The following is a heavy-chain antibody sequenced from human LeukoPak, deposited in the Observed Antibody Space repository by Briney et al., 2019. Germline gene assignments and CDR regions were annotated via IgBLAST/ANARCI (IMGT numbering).Heavy chain of an antibody. J-gene: IGHJ6*04. CDR3: ARRGLDIYGSGSYPMDV. V-gene: IGHV4-59*05. D-gene: IGHD3-10*01. CDR1: GGSISSYY. CDR2: IYYSGST. Sequence: PSETLSLTCTVSGGSISSYYWSWIRQPPGKGLEWIGSIYYSGSTYYNPSLKSRVTISVDTSKNQFSLKLSSVTAADTAVYYCARRGLDIYGSGSYPMDVWGKGTTVTISS.